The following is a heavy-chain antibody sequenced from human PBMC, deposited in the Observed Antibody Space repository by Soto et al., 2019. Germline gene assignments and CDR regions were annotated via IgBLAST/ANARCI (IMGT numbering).Heavy chain of an antibody. CDR3: GKAETGTYYYGMDV. J-gene: IGHJ6*02. D-gene: IGHD3-9*01. Sequence: PGGSLRLSCVASGFTFDNYAMSWVRQAPGKGLEWVSAISGSGGSTFYADSVKGRFTISRDNSKNTLYLQMNSLRAEDTAVYYCGKAETGTYYYGMDVWGQGTTVTVSS. CDR1: GFTFDNYA. CDR2: ISGSGGST. V-gene: IGHV3-23*01.